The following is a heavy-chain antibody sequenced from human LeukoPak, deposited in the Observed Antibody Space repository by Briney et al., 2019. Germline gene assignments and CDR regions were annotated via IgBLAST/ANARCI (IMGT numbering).Heavy chain of an antibody. CDR2: INPNSGGT. J-gene: IGHJ4*02. CDR1: GYTFTGYY. V-gene: IGHV1-2*06. CDR3: ARVDYDSGGYYFDY. Sequence: ASVKVSCKASGYTFTGYYMHWVRQAPGQGLEWMGRINPNSGGTNYAQKFQGRVTMTRDTSISTAYMELSRLRSDDTAVYYCARVDYDSGGYYFDYWGQGTLVTVSS. D-gene: IGHD3-22*01.